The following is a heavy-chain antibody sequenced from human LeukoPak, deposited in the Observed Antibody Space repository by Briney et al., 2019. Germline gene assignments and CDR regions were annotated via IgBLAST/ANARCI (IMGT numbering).Heavy chain of an antibody. D-gene: IGHD1-26*01. CDR1: GFTFSSYA. J-gene: IGHJ3*02. V-gene: IGHV3-30-3*01. CDR2: ISYDGSNK. CDR3: ARFALGGVGATDDAFDI. Sequence: PGGSLRLSCAASGFTFSSYAMHWVRQAPGKGLEWVAVISYDGSNKYYADSVKGRFTISRDNSKNTLYLQMNSLRSEDTAVYYCARFALGGVGATDDAFDIWGQGTMVTVSS.